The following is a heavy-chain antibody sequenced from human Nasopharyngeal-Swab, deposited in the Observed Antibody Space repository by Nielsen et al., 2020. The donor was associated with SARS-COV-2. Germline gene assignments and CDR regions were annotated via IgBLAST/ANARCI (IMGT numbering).Heavy chain of an antibody. D-gene: IGHD6-19*01. V-gene: IGHV3-30-3*01. CDR3: AREEAGYSSGWSNWFDP. CDR1: GFTFSSYA. Sequence: GGSLRLSCAASGFTFSSYAMHWVRQAPGKGLEWVAVISYDGSNKYYTDSVKGRFTISRDNSKNTLYLQMNSLRAEDTAVYYCAREEAGYSSGWSNWFDPWGQGTLVTVSS. CDR2: ISYDGSNK. J-gene: IGHJ5*02.